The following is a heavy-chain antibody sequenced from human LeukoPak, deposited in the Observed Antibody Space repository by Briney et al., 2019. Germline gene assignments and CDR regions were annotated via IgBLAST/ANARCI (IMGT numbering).Heavy chain of an antibody. V-gene: IGHV3-21*04. J-gene: IGHJ4*02. Sequence: GGSLRLSCAASGFTFSSYSMNWVRQAPGKGLEWVSSISSSSRYIYYADSVKGRFTVSRDNSKNTLYLQMNSLRAEDTAVYYCAKDQFVVVVAALDYWGQGTLVTVSS. CDR1: GFTFSSYS. CDR2: ISSSSRYI. CDR3: AKDQFVVVVAALDY. D-gene: IGHD2-15*01.